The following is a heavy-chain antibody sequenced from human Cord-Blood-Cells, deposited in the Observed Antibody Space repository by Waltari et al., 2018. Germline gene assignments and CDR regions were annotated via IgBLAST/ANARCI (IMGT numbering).Heavy chain of an antibody. V-gene: IGHV4-39*01. CDR1: GGSISSSSYY. Sequence: QLQLQESGPGLVKPSETLSLTCTVSGGSISSSSYYWGWIRQPPGKGLEWIGSIYYSGSTYYNPSLKSRVTISVDTSKNQFSLKLSSVTAADTAVYYCARQPYSPLSGSYYFDYWGQGTLVTVSS. J-gene: IGHJ4*02. CDR3: ARQPYSPLSGSYYFDY. D-gene: IGHD1-26*01. CDR2: IYYSGST.